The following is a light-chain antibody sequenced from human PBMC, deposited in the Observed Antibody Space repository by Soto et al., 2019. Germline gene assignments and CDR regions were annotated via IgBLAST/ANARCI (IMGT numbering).Light chain of an antibody. V-gene: IGKV3-11*01. J-gene: IGKJ3*01. CDR3: QQRDTWPPFYN. CDR1: QSITTS. Sequence: EIVLTQSPAPLSLSPGERATLSCRASQSITTSFAGYQQKPCQAPRLLIYGTSNRAPGIPARFSGSGSGTDFTLTIGTLEPVDFAVYYGQQRDTWPPFYNFGPGTKVEFK. CDR2: GTS.